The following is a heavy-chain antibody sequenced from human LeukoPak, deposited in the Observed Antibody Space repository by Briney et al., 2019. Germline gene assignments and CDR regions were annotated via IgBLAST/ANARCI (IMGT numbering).Heavy chain of an antibody. J-gene: IGHJ4*02. CDR2: IYYSGST. Sequence: PSETLSLICTVSGGSISSYYWSWIRQPPGKGLEWIGYIYYSGSTNYNPSLKSRVTISVDTSKNQFSLKLSSVTAADTAVYYCARTYGSGSYVDYWGQGTLVTVSS. CDR3: ARTYGSGSYVDY. CDR1: GGSISSYY. V-gene: IGHV4-59*01. D-gene: IGHD3-10*01.